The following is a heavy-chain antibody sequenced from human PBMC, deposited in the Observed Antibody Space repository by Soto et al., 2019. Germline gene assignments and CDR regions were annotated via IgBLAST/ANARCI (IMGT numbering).Heavy chain of an antibody. Sequence: GASVKVSCKASGFTFTSYGISWVRQAPGQGLEWMGWISAYNGNTNYAQKLQGRVTMTTDTSTSTAYMELRSLRSDDTAVYYCARILGSLSSGWSARYYYGMDVWGQGTTVTVSS. J-gene: IGHJ6*02. CDR1: GFTFTSYG. V-gene: IGHV1-18*01. CDR3: ARILGSLSSGWSARYYYGMDV. CDR2: ISAYNGNT. D-gene: IGHD6-19*01.